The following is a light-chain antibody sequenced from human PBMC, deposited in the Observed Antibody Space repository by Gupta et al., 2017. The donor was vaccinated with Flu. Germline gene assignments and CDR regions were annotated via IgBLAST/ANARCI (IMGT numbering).Light chain of an antibody. CDR2: GAS. V-gene: IGKV3-20*01. CDR1: QSVGINY. Sequence: EIVLTQSPGTLSLSPGERATLSCRASQSVGINYLAWYQQKPGQAPRLLIYGASSRPKGIRDRCSGSVSGSGTDFTLTISRLEPEDFAVYYCQQVESSPFTFGGGTKVEI. J-gene: IGKJ4*01. CDR3: QQVESSPFT.